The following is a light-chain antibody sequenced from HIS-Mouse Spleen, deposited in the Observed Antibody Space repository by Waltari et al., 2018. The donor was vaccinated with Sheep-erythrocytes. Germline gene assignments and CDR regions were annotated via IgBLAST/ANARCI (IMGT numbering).Light chain of an antibody. CDR2: EVS. CDR3: SSYTSSSTFVV. CDR1: SSDFASYNR. J-gene: IGLJ2*01. V-gene: IGLV2-18*02. Sequence: QSALTQPPSVSGSPGQSVTISCTGTSSDFASYNRVSWYQQPPGPAPKPMIYEVSNRPSGVPDRFSGSKSGNTASLTISGLQAEDEADYYCSSYTSSSTFVVFGGGTKLTVL.